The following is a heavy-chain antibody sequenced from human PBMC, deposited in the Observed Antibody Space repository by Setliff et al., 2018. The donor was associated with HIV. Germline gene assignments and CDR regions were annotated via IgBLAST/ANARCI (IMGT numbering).Heavy chain of an antibody. CDR3: TSAFADYAYWYFDY. D-gene: IGHD2-8*02. Sequence: PGGSLRLSCAASGFTFSNAWMSWVRRAPGKGLEWVGRIKSKTDGGTTDYAAPVKGRFTISRDDSKSIAYLQMNSLKTEDTAVYYCTSAFADYAYWYFDYWGQGTLVTVSS. V-gene: IGHV3-15*01. CDR2: IKSKTDGGTT. CDR1: GFTFSNAW. J-gene: IGHJ4*02.